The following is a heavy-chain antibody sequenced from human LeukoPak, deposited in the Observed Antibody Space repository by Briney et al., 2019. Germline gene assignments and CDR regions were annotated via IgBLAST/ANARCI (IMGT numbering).Heavy chain of an antibody. CDR2: ISGYNGNT. V-gene: IGHV1-18*01. CDR1: GDTFSRNG. D-gene: IGHD2-15*01. CDR3: ARDERSSCRGDSCYYFDY. Sequence: GASVKVSCKTSGDTFSRNGISWVRQAPGQGLEWMAWISGYNGNTNCAQKFQGRVTMTTDTSTSTAYMEVRSLRSDDTAVYYCARDERSSCRGDSCYYFDYWGQGTLVTVSP. J-gene: IGHJ4*02.